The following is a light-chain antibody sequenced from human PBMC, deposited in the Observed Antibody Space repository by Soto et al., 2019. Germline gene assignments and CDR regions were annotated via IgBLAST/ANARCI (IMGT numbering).Light chain of an antibody. V-gene: IGLV2-8*01. CDR1: SSDVGGYNY. Sequence: QSVLTQPPSASGSPGQSVTISCAGTSSDVGGYNYVSWYQQHPGKAPKLMIYAVSKRPSGVPDRFSGSKSGNTATLTVSGLQAEDEADYYCSSYEGSNNWGVGFGGWTKVTVL. CDR2: AVS. J-gene: IGLJ2*01. CDR3: SSYEGSNNWGVG.